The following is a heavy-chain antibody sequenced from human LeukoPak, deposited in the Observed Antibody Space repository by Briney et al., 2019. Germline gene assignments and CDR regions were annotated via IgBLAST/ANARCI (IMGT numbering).Heavy chain of an antibody. CDR1: GYSFTTYW. V-gene: IGHV5-51*01. Sequence: GESLQISCQDSGYSFTTYWIVWVRQMPGMGLEFMGIIYPGDPHTRYSPSFQGQVTISADTSISTAYLQWSSLKASDTAMYYCARFHATWYGEARGQGTLVTVSS. D-gene: IGHD6-13*01. J-gene: IGHJ4*02. CDR2: IYPGDPHT. CDR3: ARFHATWYGEA.